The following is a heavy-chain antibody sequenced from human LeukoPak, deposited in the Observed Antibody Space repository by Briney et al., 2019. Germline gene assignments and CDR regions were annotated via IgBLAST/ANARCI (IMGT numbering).Heavy chain of an antibody. CDR1: GFTFSSYW. Sequence: GGSLRLSCAASGFTFSSYWMHWVRHAPGKGLVWVSRINSDGSSTSYADSVKGRFTISRDNAKNTLYLQMNSLRAEDTAVYYCATGQGHGMDVWGQGTTVTVYS. CDR2: INSDGSST. D-gene: IGHD1-14*01. CDR3: ATGQGHGMDV. J-gene: IGHJ6*02. V-gene: IGHV3-74*01.